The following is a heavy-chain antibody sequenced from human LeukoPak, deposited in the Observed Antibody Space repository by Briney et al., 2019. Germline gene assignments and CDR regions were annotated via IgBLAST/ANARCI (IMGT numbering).Heavy chain of an antibody. CDR1: GFIFRSYG. D-gene: IGHD6-6*01. CDR3: ARDDSSSRGYYYYYGMDV. Sequence: GGSLRLSCVASGFIFRSYGMHWVRQAPGKGPEWVASIWHDGSDEYYVDSVKGRFTISRDNSKKTLHLHMRSLRVDDTAVYYCARDDSSSRGYYYYYGMDVWGQGTTVTVSS. V-gene: IGHV3-33*01. CDR2: IWHDGSDE. J-gene: IGHJ6*02.